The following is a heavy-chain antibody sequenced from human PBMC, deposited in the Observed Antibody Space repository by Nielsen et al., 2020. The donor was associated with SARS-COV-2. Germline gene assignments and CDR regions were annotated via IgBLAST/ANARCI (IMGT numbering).Heavy chain of an antibody. CDR1: GFTFSSYG. CDR3: AKELTSYYGMDV. CDR2: ISYDGSNK. J-gene: IGHJ6*02. D-gene: IGHD3-3*01. V-gene: IGHV3-30*18. Sequence: GESLKISCAASGFTFSSYGMHWVRQAPGKGLEWVAVISYDGSNKYYADSVKGRFTISRDNSKNTLYLQMNSLRAEDTAVYYCAKELTSYYGMDVWGQGTTVTVSS.